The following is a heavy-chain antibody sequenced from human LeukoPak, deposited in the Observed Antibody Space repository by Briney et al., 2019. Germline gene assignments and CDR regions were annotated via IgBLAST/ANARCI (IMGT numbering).Heavy chain of an antibody. V-gene: IGHV4-4*07. D-gene: IGHD3-3*01. CDR1: GASINAFH. J-gene: IGHJ6*03. CDR3: AREKSNTNDFWSGLWNYYYYMDV. Sequence: SETLSLTCTVSGASINAFHRTWFRQPAGKGLEWIGRIYTSGSTNYNPSLKSRVTMSVDTSKNQFSLKLSSVTAADTPVYYCAREKSNTNDFWSGLWNYYYYMDVWGKGTTVTVSS. CDR2: IYTSGST.